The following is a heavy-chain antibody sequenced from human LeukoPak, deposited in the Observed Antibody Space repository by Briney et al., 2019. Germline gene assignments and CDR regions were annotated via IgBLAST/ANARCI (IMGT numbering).Heavy chain of an antibody. CDR2: IYPSGST. Sequence: SETLSLTCSVSDGSISNYYWSWIRQPAGKGLEWIGRIYPSGSTNYNPSLKSRVTISVDTSKNQFSLKLSSVTAADTAVYYCARKDYYMDVWGKGTTVTVSS. J-gene: IGHJ6*03. CDR3: ARKDYYMDV. V-gene: IGHV4-4*07. CDR1: DGSISNYY.